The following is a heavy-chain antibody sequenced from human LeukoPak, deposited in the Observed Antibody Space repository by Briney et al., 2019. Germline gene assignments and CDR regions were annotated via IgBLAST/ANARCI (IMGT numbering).Heavy chain of an antibody. V-gene: IGHV3-30-3*01. CDR2: ISYDESNK. J-gene: IGHJ5*02. CDR1: GFAFSSSA. Sequence: PGGSLRLSCAASGFAFSSSAMYWVRQAPGKGLEWVAVISYDESNKYYADSLEGRFTISRDNSKNTLYLQMNRLRAEDTAVYYCAREFRLDRYGSRILPEFEPSGQG. CDR3: AREFRLDRYGSRILPEFEP. D-gene: IGHD3-10*01.